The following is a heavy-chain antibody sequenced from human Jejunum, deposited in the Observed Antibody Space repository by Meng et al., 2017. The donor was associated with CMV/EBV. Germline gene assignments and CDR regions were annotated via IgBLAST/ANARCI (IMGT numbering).Heavy chain of an antibody. J-gene: IGHJ5*02. V-gene: IGHV6-1*01. D-gene: IGHD7-27*01. CDR1: GDIVSSNRAA. Sequence: SGDIVSSNRAAWNWIRQSPSRGLEWLGRTYYRSNWSTDYALSVKSRITISPDTSKNQVSLHLTSLTPEDTAMYYCVRSSTTGGFDPWGQGTLVTVSS. CDR3: VRSSTTGGFDP. CDR2: TYYRSNWST.